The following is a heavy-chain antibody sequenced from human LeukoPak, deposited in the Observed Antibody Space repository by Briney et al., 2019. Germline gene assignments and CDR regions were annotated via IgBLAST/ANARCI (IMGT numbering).Heavy chain of an antibody. CDR2: IWYDGSNK. D-gene: IGHD3-22*01. J-gene: IGHJ4*02. V-gene: IGHV3-33*06. CDR3: AKEAVDCYDSSGYYPFDY. Sequence: PGGSLRLSCAASGFTFSSYGMHWVRQAPGKGLEWVAVIWYDGSNKYYADSVKGRFTISRDNSKNTLYLQMNSLRAEDTAVYYCAKEAVDCYDSSGYYPFDYWGQGTLVTVSS. CDR1: GFTFSSYG.